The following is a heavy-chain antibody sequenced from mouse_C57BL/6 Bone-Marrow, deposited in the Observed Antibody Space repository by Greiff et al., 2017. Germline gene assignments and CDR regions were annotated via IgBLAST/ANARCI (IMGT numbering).Heavy chain of an antibody. CDR1: GFTFSSYT. CDR3: ARPNYYGSFAD. D-gene: IGHD1-1*01. Sequence: EVMLVESGGGLVKPGASLKLSCAASGFTFSSYTISWVRQTPEKRLEWVANISGGGGNTYYPDKVKGRFTISRDNAKKTLYLQMSSLRSEDTAFYYCARPNYYGSFADWGQGTLVTV. V-gene: IGHV5-9*01. CDR2: ISGGGGNT. J-gene: IGHJ3*01.